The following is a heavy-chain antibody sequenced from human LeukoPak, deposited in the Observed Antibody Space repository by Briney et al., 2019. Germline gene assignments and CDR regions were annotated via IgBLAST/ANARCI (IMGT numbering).Heavy chain of an antibody. CDR1: GFTFSSHC. CDR3: ARGTAWGVITWGIDY. V-gene: IGHV3-7*01. J-gene: IGHJ4*02. D-gene: IGHD3-16*02. CDR2: IKQDGSEK. Sequence: GGSLRLSCAASGFTFSSHCMNWARQAPGKGLEWVANIKQDGSEKYYVDSVKGRFTISRDNAKNSLYLQMNSLRAEDTAVYYCARGTAWGVITWGIDYWGQGTLVTVSS.